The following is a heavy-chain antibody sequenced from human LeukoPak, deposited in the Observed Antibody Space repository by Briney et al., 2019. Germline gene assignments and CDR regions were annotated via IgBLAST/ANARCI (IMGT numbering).Heavy chain of an antibody. Sequence: PSETLSLTCTVSGGSISSSSYYWGWIRQPPGKGLEWIGSIYYSGSTYYNPSLKSRVTISVDTSKNQFSLKLSSVTAADTAVYYCARQGGEVGATTILDYWGQGTLVTVSS. J-gene: IGHJ4*02. CDR2: IYYSGST. D-gene: IGHD1-26*01. V-gene: IGHV4-39*01. CDR1: GGSISSSSYY. CDR3: ARQGGEVGATTILDY.